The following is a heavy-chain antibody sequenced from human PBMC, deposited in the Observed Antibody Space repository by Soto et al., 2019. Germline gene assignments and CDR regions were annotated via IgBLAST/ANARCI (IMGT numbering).Heavy chain of an antibody. CDR2: ISTYNGNT. Sequence: QVQLGRSGAEVKKPGASVKVSCKASGYTFTTYAISWVRQAPGQGLEWMGRISTYNGNTKYAQKLQGRVTMTTDTSTSTAYMELRSLRSDDTAVYYCARDPQYSTSSQVFDSWGQGTLVTVSS. J-gene: IGHJ4*02. D-gene: IGHD6-6*01. V-gene: IGHV1-18*01. CDR1: GYTFTTYA. CDR3: ARDPQYSTSSQVFDS.